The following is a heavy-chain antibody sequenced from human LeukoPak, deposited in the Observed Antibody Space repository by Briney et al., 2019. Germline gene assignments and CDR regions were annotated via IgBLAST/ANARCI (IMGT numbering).Heavy chain of an antibody. Sequence: PGRSLRLSCAASGFTFDNYAMHWVRQAPGKGLEWVSGISWNSGSIGYADSVKGRFTISRDNGKNSLYLQMISLRAEDTALYYCAKDYYDSSGYVFDLWGRGTLVTVSS. CDR2: ISWNSGSI. V-gene: IGHV3-9*01. J-gene: IGHJ2*01. D-gene: IGHD3-22*01. CDR3: AKDYYDSSGYVFDL. CDR1: GFTFDNYA.